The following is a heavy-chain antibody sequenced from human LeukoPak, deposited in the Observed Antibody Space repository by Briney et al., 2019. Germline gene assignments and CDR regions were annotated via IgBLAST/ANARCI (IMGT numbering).Heavy chain of an antibody. CDR2: ISWDGGST. J-gene: IGHJ6*03. V-gene: IGHV3-43D*03. Sequence: PGGSLRLSCAASGFTFDGYAMHWVRQAPGKGLEWVSLISWDGGSTYYADSVKGRFTISRDNSKNSLYLQMNSLRAEDTALYYCAKGGVEMATIGYYYYMDVWGKGTTVTVSS. CDR3: AKGGVEMATIGYYYYMDV. D-gene: IGHD5-24*01. CDR1: GFTFDGYA.